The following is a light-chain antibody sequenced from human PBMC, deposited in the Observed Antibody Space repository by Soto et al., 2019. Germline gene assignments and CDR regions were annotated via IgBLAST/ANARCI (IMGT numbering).Light chain of an antibody. J-gene: IGKJ1*01. V-gene: IGKV1D-12*01. CDR1: QGISIW. Sequence: DIQMTQSPSSVSASVGDRVTITCRASQGISIWLAWYQQKPGKAPKLLIYAASSLQSGVPSRFSGSGSGTDFTLTISSLQNEDFATHYFQQDKSLPLTSGQGNNVEIK. CDR2: AAS. CDR3: QQDKSLPLT.